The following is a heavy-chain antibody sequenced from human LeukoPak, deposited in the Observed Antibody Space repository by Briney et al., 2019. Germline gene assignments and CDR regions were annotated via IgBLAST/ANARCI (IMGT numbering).Heavy chain of an antibody. Sequence: ASVKVSCKASGYTFTGYYMHWVRQAPGQGLEWMGWINPNSGGTNYAQKFQGRVTMTRDTSISTAYMELSRLRSDDTAVYYCAREGHGDYEIYYYYGMDVWGQGTTVTVSS. CDR1: GYTFTGYY. CDR2: INPNSGGT. J-gene: IGHJ6*02. CDR3: AREGHGDYEIYYYYGMDV. D-gene: IGHD4-17*01. V-gene: IGHV1-2*02.